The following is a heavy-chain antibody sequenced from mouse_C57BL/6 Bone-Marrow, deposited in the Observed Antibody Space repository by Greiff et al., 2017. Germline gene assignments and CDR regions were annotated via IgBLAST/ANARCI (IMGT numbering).Heavy chain of an antibody. J-gene: IGHJ4*01. D-gene: IGHD1-1*01. CDR2: INPNNGGT. V-gene: IGHV1-22*01. Sequence: EVKLQESGPELVKPGASVKMSCKASGYTFTDYNMHWVKQSHGKSLEWIGYINPNNGGTSYNQKFKGKATLTVNKSSSTAYMELRSLTSEDSAVYYCARGYYNYGAAMDYWGQGTSVTVSS. CDR1: GYTFTDYN. CDR3: ARGYYNYGAAMDY.